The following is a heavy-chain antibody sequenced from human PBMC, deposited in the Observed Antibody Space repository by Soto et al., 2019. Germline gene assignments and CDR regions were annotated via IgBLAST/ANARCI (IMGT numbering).Heavy chain of an antibody. J-gene: IGHJ4*02. CDR2: IYYSGST. Sequence: QVQLQESGPGLVKPSQTLSLTCTVSGGSISSGGYYWSWIRQHPGKGPEWIGYIYYSGSTYYNPSLKSRVTISVDTSKNQFSLKLSSVTAADTAVYYCARVWTYYDFWSGLRGTLFDYWGQGTLVTVSS. D-gene: IGHD3-3*01. CDR3: ARVWTYYDFWSGLRGTLFDY. CDR1: GGSISSGGYY. V-gene: IGHV4-31*03.